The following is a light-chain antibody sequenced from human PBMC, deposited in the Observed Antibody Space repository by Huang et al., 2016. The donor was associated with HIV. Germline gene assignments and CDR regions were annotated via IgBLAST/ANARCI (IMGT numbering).Light chain of an antibody. V-gene: IGKV3-11*01. J-gene: IGKJ4*02. CDR1: QSVSSY. Sequence: IVLTQSPATLSLSPGERATLSCRASQSVSSYLAWYQQKPGEAPRLLIYDASNRATGSPARFRGSGSGTDFTLTISSLEPEDFAVYYCQQRSNWPPLTFGGGTKVEIK. CDR2: DAS. CDR3: QQRSNWPPLT.